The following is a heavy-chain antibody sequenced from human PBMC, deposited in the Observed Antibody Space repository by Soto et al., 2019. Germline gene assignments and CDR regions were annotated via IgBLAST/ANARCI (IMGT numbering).Heavy chain of an antibody. CDR2: IYSGGST. J-gene: IGHJ6*02. D-gene: IGHD6-19*01. V-gene: IGHV3-53*02. CDR1: GFTVSSHY. CDR3: ARRSSGRLNGMDV. Sequence: EVQLVETGGGLIQPGGSLRLSCAASGFTVSSHYMSWVRQAPGKGLEWVSVIYSGGSTYYADSVKGRFTISRDNSKNTLYLQMNSLRAEDTAVYYCARRSSGRLNGMDVWGQGTTVTVSS.